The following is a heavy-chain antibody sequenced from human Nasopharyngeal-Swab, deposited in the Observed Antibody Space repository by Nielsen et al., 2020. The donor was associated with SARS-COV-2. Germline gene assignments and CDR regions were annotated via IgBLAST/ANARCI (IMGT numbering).Heavy chain of an antibody. CDR3: AREAYCGGDCYFDY. CDR1: GFTFSSYS. V-gene: IGHV3-21*01. J-gene: IGHJ4*02. CDR2: ISSSSYI. D-gene: IGHD2-21*02. Sequence: GESLKISCAASGFTFSSYSMNWVRQAPGKGLEWVSSISSSSYIYYADSVKGRFTISRDNAKNSLYLQMNSLRAEDTAVYYCAREAYCGGDCYFDYWGQGTLVTVSS.